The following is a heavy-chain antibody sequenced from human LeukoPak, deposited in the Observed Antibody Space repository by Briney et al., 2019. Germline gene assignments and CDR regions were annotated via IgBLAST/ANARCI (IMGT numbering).Heavy chain of an antibody. CDR2: ISGDGTIK. Sequence: PGGPLRLSCEPSGFPFSSYWVLWVRQAPGKGLVWVSRISGDGTIKTYADFVRGRFIVSRDNTKNILYLQMNSLKVEDTATYFCSRSQFDYWGQGVLVTVSS. CDR1: GFPFSSYW. V-gene: IGHV3-74*03. J-gene: IGHJ4*02. CDR3: SRSQFDY.